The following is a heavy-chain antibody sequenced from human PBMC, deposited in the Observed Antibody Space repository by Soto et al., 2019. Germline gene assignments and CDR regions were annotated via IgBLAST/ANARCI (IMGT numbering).Heavy chain of an antibody. D-gene: IGHD3-22*01. Sequence: ASVKVSCKASGYTFTGYSMHWVRQAPGQGLEWMGWINPNSGGTNYAQKFQGWVTMTRDTSISTAYMELSRLRSDDTAVYYCARSVVNYYYYGMDVSGQGTTVTVSS. CDR2: INPNSGGT. CDR1: GYTFTGYS. CDR3: ARSVVNYYYYGMDV. J-gene: IGHJ6*02. V-gene: IGHV1-2*04.